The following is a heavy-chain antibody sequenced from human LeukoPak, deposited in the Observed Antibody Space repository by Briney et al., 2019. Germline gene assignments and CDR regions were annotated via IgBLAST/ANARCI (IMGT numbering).Heavy chain of an antibody. V-gene: IGHV1-8*03. Sequence: ASVKVSCKASGYTFTSYDINWVRQATGQGLEWMGWMNPNSGNTGYAQKFQGRVTITADKSTSTAYMELSSLRSEDTAVYYCASNFIAAAGTSFDYWGQGTLVTVSS. J-gene: IGHJ4*02. D-gene: IGHD6-13*01. CDR1: GYTFTSYD. CDR3: ASNFIAAAGTSFDY. CDR2: MNPNSGNT.